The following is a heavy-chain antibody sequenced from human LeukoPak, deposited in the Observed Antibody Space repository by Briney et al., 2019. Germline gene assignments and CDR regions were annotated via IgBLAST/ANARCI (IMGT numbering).Heavy chain of an antibody. CDR1: GFTLSNYH. J-gene: IGHJ4*02. CDR2: IHSTSGSI. D-gene: IGHD3-9*01. CDR3: SRVVQDVTGADY. V-gene: IGHV3-48*01. Sequence: PGGSLRLSCAAFGFTLSNYHMNWVRQAPGKGLEWLSYIHSTSGSIHYADSVKGRFTISRDNAKNSLYLQMNSLRAEDTAVYYCSRVVQDVTGADYWGQGTLVIVSS.